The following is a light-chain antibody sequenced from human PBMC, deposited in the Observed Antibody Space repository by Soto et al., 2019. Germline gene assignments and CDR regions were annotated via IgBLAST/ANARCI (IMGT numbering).Light chain of an antibody. V-gene: IGKV1-27*01. Sequence: DIQMTQSPSSLSASVGDRVTITCRASQGIGNYLAWYQQKPGKVPKLLIYVASTLQSGVPSRFSRSQSGTDFTLTISSLQPEDFATYYCQMYNDAPPTFGQGTKVEIK. J-gene: IGKJ1*01. CDR3: QMYNDAPPT. CDR2: VAS. CDR1: QGIGNY.